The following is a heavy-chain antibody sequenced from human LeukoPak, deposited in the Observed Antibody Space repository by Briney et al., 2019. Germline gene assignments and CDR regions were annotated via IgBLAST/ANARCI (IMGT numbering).Heavy chain of an antibody. V-gene: IGHV3-66*01. Sequence: GGSLRLSCAASGFTVSNNYMSWVRQAPGKGLEWVSAIYGGGNTYYADSVKGRFTISRDNSKNTLYLQMNSLRAEDTAVYYCAKSGYNRFDYWGQGTLVTVSS. D-gene: IGHD5-24*01. CDR3: AKSGYNRFDY. CDR1: GFTVSNNY. J-gene: IGHJ4*02. CDR2: IYGGGNT.